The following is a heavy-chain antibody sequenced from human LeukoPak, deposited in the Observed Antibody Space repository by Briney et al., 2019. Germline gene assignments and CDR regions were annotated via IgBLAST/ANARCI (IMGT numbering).Heavy chain of an antibody. J-gene: IGHJ5*02. D-gene: IGHD6-19*01. Sequence: ASVKVSCEASGYTFTSYAMNWVRQAPGQGLEWMGWINTNTGNPTYAQGFTGRFVFSLDTSVSTAYLQISSLKAEDTAVYYCARHQLAVAANWFDPWGQGTLVTVSS. V-gene: IGHV7-4-1*02. CDR3: ARHQLAVAANWFDP. CDR1: GYTFTSYA. CDR2: INTNTGNP.